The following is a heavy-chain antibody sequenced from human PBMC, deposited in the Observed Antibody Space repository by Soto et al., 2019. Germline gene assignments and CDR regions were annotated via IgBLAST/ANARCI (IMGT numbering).Heavy chain of an antibody. CDR1: GYSFTSYW. V-gene: IGHV5-51*01. J-gene: IGHJ3*02. D-gene: IGHD3-16*01. Sequence: PGESLKISCKGSGYSFTSYWIGWVRQMPRKGLEWMGIIYPGDSDTRYSPSFQGQVTISADKSISTAYLQWSSLKASDTAMYYCARRSNDYVWGCYSSPYAFDIWGQGTMVTVSS. CDR2: IYPGDSDT. CDR3: ARRSNDYVWGCYSSPYAFDI.